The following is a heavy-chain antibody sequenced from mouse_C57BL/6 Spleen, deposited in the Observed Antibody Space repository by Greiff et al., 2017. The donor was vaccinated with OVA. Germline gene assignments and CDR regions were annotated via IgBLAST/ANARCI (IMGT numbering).Heavy chain of an antibody. J-gene: IGHJ3*01. V-gene: IGHV1-82*01. CDR3: ARLYYDYDGFAY. CDR2: IYPGDGAT. Sequence: QVQLQQSGPELVKPGASVKISCKASGYAFSSSWMNWVKQRPGKGLEWIGRIYPGDGATNYNGKFKGKATLTVDKSSSTAYKQLSSLTSEDAAVYFGARLYYDYDGFAYWGQGTLVTVSA. CDR1: GYAFSSSW. D-gene: IGHD2-4*01.